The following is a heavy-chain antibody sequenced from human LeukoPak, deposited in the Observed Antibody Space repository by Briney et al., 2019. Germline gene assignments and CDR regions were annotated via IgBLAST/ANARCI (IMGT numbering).Heavy chain of an antibody. CDR3: ARQREGQIRPLDY. J-gene: IGHJ4*02. V-gene: IGHV4-39*01. CDR2: IYYRGNT. Sequence: PSETLSLTCTVSGGSISSSNYCWGWIRQPPGKGLEWIGSIYYRGNTYYNPSLKSRVTISVDTSKNQFSLMLSSVTAADTAVYYCARQREGQIRPLDYWGQGTLVTVSS. CDR1: GGSISSSNYC.